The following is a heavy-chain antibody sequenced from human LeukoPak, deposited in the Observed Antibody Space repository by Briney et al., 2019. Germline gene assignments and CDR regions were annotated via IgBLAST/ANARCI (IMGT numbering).Heavy chain of an antibody. V-gene: IGHV1-2*02. Sequence: ASVQVSYKASGYPFTGYYMHWVRPAPGQGLEWMGWINPNSGGTNYAQKFQGRVTMTRDTSISTAYMELSRLRSDDTAVYYCARDYGDYYFDYWGQGTLVTVSS. D-gene: IGHD4-17*01. J-gene: IGHJ4*02. CDR2: INPNSGGT. CDR1: GYPFTGYY. CDR3: ARDYGDYYFDY.